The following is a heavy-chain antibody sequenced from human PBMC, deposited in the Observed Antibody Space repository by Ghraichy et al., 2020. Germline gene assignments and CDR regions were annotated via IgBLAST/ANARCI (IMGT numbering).Heavy chain of an antibody. D-gene: IGHD2-21*02. V-gene: IGHV3-43*01. CDR3: AKADCGGDCFLLES. CDR2: INWDGTTT. J-gene: IGHJ4*02. CDR1: GFTFDSYT. Sequence: GGSLRLSCAASGFTFDSYTMYWVRQAPGKGLEWVSLINWDGTTTDYSDSVRGRFAIYRDNNRDFLYLQMDSLGAEDTAFYYCAKADCGGDCFLLESWGQGTLVTVSS.